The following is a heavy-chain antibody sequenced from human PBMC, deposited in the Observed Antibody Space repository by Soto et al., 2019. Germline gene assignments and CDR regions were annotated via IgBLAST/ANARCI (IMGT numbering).Heavy chain of an antibody. CDR3: ARMATFGSLNWFDP. V-gene: IGHV1-8*01. CDR2: MNPGSGDT. D-gene: IGHD3-16*01. Sequence: ASVKVSCKASGYSFTSNDVTWVRQATGQGLEWMGWMNPGSGDTGYAQKFQGRVTMTRDISIATAYMELSSLRSDDTAIYYCARMATFGSLNWFDPWGQGTLVTVSS. J-gene: IGHJ5*02. CDR1: GYSFTSND.